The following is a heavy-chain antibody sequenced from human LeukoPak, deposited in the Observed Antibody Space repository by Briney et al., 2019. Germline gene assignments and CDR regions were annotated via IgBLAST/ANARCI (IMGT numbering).Heavy chain of an antibody. CDR1: GFTSSRYE. D-gene: IGHD6-19*01. Sequence: GGSLRLSCAASGFTSSRYEMSWVRQAPGKGLGWVSYIDSRGSVIKYADSVKGRFTISRDNARNSLYLQMNSLRDEDTAVYYCARGLGSSGWYYFFDYWGQGALVTVSS. V-gene: IGHV3-48*03. J-gene: IGHJ4*02. CDR2: IDSRGSVI. CDR3: ARGLGSSGWYYFFDY.